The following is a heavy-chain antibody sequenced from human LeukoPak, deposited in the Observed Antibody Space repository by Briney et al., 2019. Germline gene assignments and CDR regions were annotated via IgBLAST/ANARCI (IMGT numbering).Heavy chain of an antibody. J-gene: IGHJ5*02. Sequence: SETLSLTCAVYGGSFSGYYWSWIRQPPGKGLEWIGEINHSGSTNYNPSLKSRVTISVDTSKNQFSLKLSSVTAADTAVYYCARIMTYYYDSSGYYSTNWFDPWGQGTLVTVSS. CDR3: ARIMTYYYDSSGYYSTNWFDP. D-gene: IGHD3-22*01. V-gene: IGHV4-34*01. CDR2: INHSGST. CDR1: GGSFSGYY.